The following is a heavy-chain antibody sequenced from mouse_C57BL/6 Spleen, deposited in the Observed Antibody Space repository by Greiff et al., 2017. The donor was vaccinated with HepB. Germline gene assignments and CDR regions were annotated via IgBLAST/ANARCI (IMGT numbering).Heavy chain of an antibody. CDR3: VRHEGYFDY. CDR1: GFSFNTYA. V-gene: IGHV10-1*01. J-gene: IGHJ2*01. Sequence: EVKVVESGGGLVQPKGSLKLSCAASGFSFNTYAMNWVRQAPGKGLEWVARIRSKSNNYATYYADSVKDRFTISRDDSESMLYLQMNNLKTEDTAMYYCVRHEGYFDYWGQGTTLTVSS. CDR2: IRSKSNNYAT.